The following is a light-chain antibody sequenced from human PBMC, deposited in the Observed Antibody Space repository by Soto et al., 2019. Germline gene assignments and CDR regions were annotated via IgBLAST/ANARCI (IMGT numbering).Light chain of an antibody. V-gene: IGLV2-14*01. Sequence: QSPLTQPASVSGSPGQSITISCTGTSSDVGGYNYVSWYQQHPGKAPKLMIYNVSNRPSGVSNRFSGSKSGNTASLTISGLQAEDEGHYYCSSFTSTNTVLFGGGTKLTVL. CDR1: SSDVGGYNY. CDR2: NVS. J-gene: IGLJ2*01. CDR3: SSFTSTNTVL.